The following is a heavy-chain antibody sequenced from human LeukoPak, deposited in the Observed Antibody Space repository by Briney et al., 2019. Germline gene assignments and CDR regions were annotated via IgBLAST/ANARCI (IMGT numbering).Heavy chain of an antibody. J-gene: IGHJ4*02. CDR2: ISAYNGNT. CDR1: GYTFTNYG. V-gene: IGHV1-18*01. CDR3: ARDRTDIVVVPAFDY. D-gene: IGHD2-2*01. Sequence: GASVKVSCKASGYTFTNYGISWVRQAPGQGLEWMGWISAYNGNTNYAQKLQGRVTMTTDTSTSTAYMELRSLRSDDTAVYYCARDRTDIVVVPAFDYWGQGTLVTVSS.